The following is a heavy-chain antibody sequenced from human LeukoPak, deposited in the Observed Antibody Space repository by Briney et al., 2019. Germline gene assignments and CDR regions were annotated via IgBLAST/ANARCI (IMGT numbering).Heavy chain of an antibody. CDR2: ISTSGST. J-gene: IGHJ4*02. CDR3: AREVSVATTARDFDY. D-gene: IGHD2-21*02. Sequence: PSETLSLTCTVSGGSISSYYWSWIRQPAGKGLEWIGRISTSGSTNYNPSLKSRVTMSVDTSKNQFSLNLNSVTAADTAVYYCAREVSVATTARDFDYWGQGTLVTVSS. CDR1: GGSISSYY. V-gene: IGHV4-4*07.